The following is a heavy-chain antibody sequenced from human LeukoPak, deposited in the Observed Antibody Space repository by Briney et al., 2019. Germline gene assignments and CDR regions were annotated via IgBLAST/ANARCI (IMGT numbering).Heavy chain of an antibody. CDR2: ISSSSSYI. CDR1: GFTFSSYS. Sequence: GGSLRLSCAASGFTFSSYSMNCVRQAPGKGLEWVSSISSSSSYIYYADSVKGRFTISRDNAKNSLYLQMNSLRAEDTAVYYCAGNYDFWSCYYSAFDIWGQGTMVTVSS. D-gene: IGHD3-3*01. J-gene: IGHJ3*02. V-gene: IGHV3-21*01. CDR3: AGNYDFWSCYYSAFDI.